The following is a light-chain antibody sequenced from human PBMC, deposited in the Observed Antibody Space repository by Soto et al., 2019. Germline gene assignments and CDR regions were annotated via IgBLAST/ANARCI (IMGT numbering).Light chain of an antibody. Sequence: EIVLTHSPGTLSLSPCERAALSCRASQSVSSNFVAWYQEKPGQAPRLLIYGASSRATGIPDRFSGSGSGTDFTLTISSLQPDDFATYYCQQYNRAFGQGTKVDI. CDR1: QSVSSNF. V-gene: IGKV3-20*01. CDR2: GAS. CDR3: QQYNRA. J-gene: IGKJ1*01.